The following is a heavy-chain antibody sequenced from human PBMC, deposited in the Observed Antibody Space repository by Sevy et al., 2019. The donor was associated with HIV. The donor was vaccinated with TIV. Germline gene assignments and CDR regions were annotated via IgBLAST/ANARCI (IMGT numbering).Heavy chain of an antibody. D-gene: IGHD2-15*01. CDR1: GFTFDNYA. V-gene: IGHV3-43D*03. CDR3: AKDKQDWSDGTCYRVSSEGFDI. CDR2: INWAGDNT. J-gene: IGHJ3*02. Sequence: GGSLRLSCAASGFTFDNYAMGWVRQAPGKGLEWVSLINWAGDNTYYGDSVNGRFTISRDNRKNSLYLQMNSLRTEDIALYHCAKDKQDWSDGTCYRVSSEGFDIWGQGTKVTVSS.